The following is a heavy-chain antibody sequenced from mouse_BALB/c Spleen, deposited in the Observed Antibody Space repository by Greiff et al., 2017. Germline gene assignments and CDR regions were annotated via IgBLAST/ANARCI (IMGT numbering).Heavy chain of an antibody. CDR3: NSVYGYDWFAY. CDR1: GYTFTDYN. D-gene: IGHD2-2*01. V-gene: IGHV1S29*02. CDR2: IYPYNGGT. J-gene: IGHJ3*01. Sequence: EVQLQESGPELVKPGASVKISCKASGYTFTDYNMHWVKQSHGKSLEWIGYIYPYNGGTGYNQKFKSKATLTVDNSSSTAYMELRSLTSEDTAVYYCNSVYGYDWFAYWGQGTLVTVSA.